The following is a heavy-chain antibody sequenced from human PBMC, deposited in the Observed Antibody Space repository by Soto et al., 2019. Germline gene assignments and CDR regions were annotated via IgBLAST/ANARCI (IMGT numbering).Heavy chain of an antibody. CDR2: INPYNANT. J-gene: IGHJ4*02. D-gene: IGHD2-2*01. CDR1: GYTFTSNG. V-gene: IGHV1-18*01. CDR3: ARDYCDPARCYLPDF. Sequence: GASVKVSCKASGYTFTSNGLSWVRQAPGQGLEWMGWINPYNANTKETQKLQGRVTMTTDTPTSTAYMELRSLGSDDTAVYYCARDYCDPARCYLPDFWGQGALVTVSS.